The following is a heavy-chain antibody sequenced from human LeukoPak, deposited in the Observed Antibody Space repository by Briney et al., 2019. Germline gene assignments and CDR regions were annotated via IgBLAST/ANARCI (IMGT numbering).Heavy chain of an antibody. V-gene: IGHV4-39*07. CDR3: ARGGGGDSPLDY. D-gene: IGHD2-21*01. CDR2: IYYSGST. J-gene: IGHJ4*02. CDR1: GGSISSSSYY. Sequence: SETLSLTCTVSGGSISSSSYYWGWIRQPPGKGLEWIGSIYYSGSTYYNPSLKSRVTISVDTSKNQFSLKLSSVTAADTAVYYCARGGGGDSPLDYWGQGTLVTVSS.